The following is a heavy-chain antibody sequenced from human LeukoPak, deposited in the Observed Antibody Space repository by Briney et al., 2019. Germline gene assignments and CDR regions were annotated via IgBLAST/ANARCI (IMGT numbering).Heavy chain of an antibody. CDR1: GFTFSSYA. CDR2: ISYDGSNK. J-gene: IGHJ4*02. V-gene: IGHV3-30-3*01. CDR3: ARPGAPHHSRLRYFDY. D-gene: IGHD3-22*01. Sequence: GGSLRLSCAASGFTFSSYAMHWVRQAPGEGLEWVAVISYDGSNKYYADSVKGRFTISRDNSKNTLYLQMNSLRAEDTAVYYCARPGAPHHSRLRYFDYWGQGTLVTVSS.